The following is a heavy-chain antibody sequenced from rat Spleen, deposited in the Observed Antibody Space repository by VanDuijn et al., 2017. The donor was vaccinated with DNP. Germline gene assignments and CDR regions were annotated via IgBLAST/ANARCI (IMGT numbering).Heavy chain of an antibody. CDR1: GYSITSNY. J-gene: IGHJ1*01. CDR2: INSAGST. V-gene: IGHV3-3*01. Sequence: EVQLQESGPGLVKPSQSLSLTCSVTGYSITSNYWGWIRKFPGNKLEWMGYINSAGSTIYNPSLKSRISIARDTSTNQFFLLVNSLTSDDTATYYCARGLRRVYWYFDFWGPGTMVTVSS. D-gene: IGHD1-11*01. CDR3: ARGLRRVYWYFDF.